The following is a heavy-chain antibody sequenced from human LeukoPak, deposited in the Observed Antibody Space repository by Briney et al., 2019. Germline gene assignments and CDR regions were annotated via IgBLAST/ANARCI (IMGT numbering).Heavy chain of an antibody. CDR2: ISYDGSNK. CDR1: GFTFSSYG. J-gene: IGHJ4*02. CDR3: PADY. V-gene: IGHV3-30*03. D-gene: IGHD2-2*01. Sequence: GGSLRLSCAASGFTFSSYGMHWVRQAPGKGLEWVAVISYDGSNKYYADSVKGRFTISRDNSKNTLYLQMNSLRAEDTAVYYMPADYWGQGTLVTVSS.